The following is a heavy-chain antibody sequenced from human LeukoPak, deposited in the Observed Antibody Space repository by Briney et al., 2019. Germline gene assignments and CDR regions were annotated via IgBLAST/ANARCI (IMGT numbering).Heavy chain of an antibody. J-gene: IGHJ6*02. CDR3: ARVQDSSSWYGPYYYYYGMDV. V-gene: IGHV1-8*01. CDR1: GYTFTSYD. Sequence: ASVKVSCKASGYTFTSYDINWVRQATGQGLEWMGWMNPNSGNTGYAQKFQGRVTMTRNTSISTAYMELSSLRSEDTAVYYCARVQDSSSWYGPYYYYYGMDVWGQGTTVTVSS. D-gene: IGHD6-13*01. CDR2: MNPNSGNT.